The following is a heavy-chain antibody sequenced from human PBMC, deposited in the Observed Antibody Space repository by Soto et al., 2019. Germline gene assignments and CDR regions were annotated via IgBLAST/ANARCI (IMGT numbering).Heavy chain of an antibody. D-gene: IGHD3-22*01. Sequence: SETLSLTCTVSGGSISSGDYYWSWIRQPPGKGLEWIGYIYYSGSTYYNPSLKSRVTISVDTSKNQFSLKLSSVTAAHTAVYYCARGSYYYDSSVYYHYGGQGTLVTVSS. CDR3: ARGSYYYDSSVYYHY. CDR1: GGSISSGDYY. V-gene: IGHV4-30-4*01. CDR2: IYYSGST. J-gene: IGHJ4*02.